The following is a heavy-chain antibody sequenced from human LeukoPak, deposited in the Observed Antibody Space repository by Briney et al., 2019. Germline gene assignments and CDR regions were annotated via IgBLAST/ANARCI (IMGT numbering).Heavy chain of an antibody. D-gene: IGHD6-6*01. Sequence: PSETLSLTCAVSGGSISSSNWWSWVRQPPGKGLEWIGEIYHSGSTNYNPSLKSRVTISVDTSKNQFSLKLSSVTAADTAVYYCARDQQLGKADYWGQGTLVTVSS. CDR3: ARDQQLGKADY. CDR1: GGSISSSNW. V-gene: IGHV4-4*02. CDR2: IYHSGST. J-gene: IGHJ4*02.